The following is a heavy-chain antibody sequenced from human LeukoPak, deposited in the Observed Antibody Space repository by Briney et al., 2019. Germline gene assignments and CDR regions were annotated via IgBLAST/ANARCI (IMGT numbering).Heavy chain of an antibody. D-gene: IGHD4-17*01. CDR3: ASSPYDYGIDY. CDR2: IKQDGSEK. V-gene: IGHV3-7*01. Sequence: GGSLRLSCAASGFTFSSYWMSWVRQAPGKVLEWVANIKQDGSEKYYVDSVKGRFTISRDNAKNSLYLQMNSLRAEDTAVYYCASSPYDYGIDYWGQGTLVTVSS. J-gene: IGHJ4*02. CDR1: GFTFSSYW.